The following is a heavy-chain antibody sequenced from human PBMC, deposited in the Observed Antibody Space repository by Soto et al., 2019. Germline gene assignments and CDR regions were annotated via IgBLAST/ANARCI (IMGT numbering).Heavy chain of an antibody. J-gene: IGHJ4*02. CDR2: IYSGGST. CDR1: GFTVSSNY. V-gene: IGHV3-53*01. CDR3: ARRRGDYDIFDY. D-gene: IGHD4-17*01. Sequence: GSLRLSCAASGFTVSSNYMSWVRQAPGKGLEWVSVIYSGGSTYYADSVKGRFTISRDNSKNTLYLQMNSLRAEDTAVYYCARRRGDYDIFDYWGQGTLVPVSS.